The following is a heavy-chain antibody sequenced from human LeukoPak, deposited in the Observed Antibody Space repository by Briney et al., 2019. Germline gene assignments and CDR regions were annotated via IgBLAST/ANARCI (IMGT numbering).Heavy chain of an antibody. J-gene: IGHJ5*02. CDR1: GYTLTGYY. V-gene: IGHV1-2*02. Sequence: GASARVSCKASGYTLTGYYMHWLRQAPGQGLEWMAWINPNTGDTNYAQKFQGRVTVTRDTSISTVYMELSRLRHDDTAIYYCARAREVTGLTPWGQGTLVTVSS. CDR3: ARAREVTGLTP. CDR2: INPNTGDT. D-gene: IGHD3-9*01.